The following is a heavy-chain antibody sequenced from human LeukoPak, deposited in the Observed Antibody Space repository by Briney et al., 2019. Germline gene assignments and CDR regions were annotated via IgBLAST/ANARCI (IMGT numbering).Heavy chain of an antibody. CDR1: GFTFSSYA. Sequence: GGSLRLSCAASGFTFSSYAMHWVRQAPGKGLEWVAVISNEGSKKQYADSVKGRFTISRDNSKNTLYLQMNSLRPEDTDVYYCARDLAYCGGECYSGDAFDIWGQGTMVIVSS. CDR2: ISNEGSKK. D-gene: IGHD2-21*01. CDR3: ARDLAYCGGECYSGDAFDI. V-gene: IGHV3-30*04. J-gene: IGHJ3*02.